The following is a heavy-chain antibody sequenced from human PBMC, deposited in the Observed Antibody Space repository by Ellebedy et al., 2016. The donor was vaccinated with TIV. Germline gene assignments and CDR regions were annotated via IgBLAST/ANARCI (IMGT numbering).Heavy chain of an antibody. CDR1: GYTFTSYY. Sequence: ASVTVSCKASGYTFTSYYFYWVRQAPGQGLEWMGIINPTTGNSNYAQKFQGRVTMTRDTSTSTVYMELSSLRSEETAVYYCARGDNYYYDSSGYYYTYWGQGTLVTVSS. V-gene: IGHV1-46*01. D-gene: IGHD3-22*01. CDR2: INPTTGNS. CDR3: ARGDNYYYDSSGYYYTY. J-gene: IGHJ4*02.